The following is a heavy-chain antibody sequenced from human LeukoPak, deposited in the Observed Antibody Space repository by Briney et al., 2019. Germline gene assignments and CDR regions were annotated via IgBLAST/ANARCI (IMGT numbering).Heavy chain of an antibody. J-gene: IGHJ1*01. Sequence: ASVKVSCTASGYTFTSYGISWVRQAPGQGLEWMGWISAYNGNTSYAQKLQGRVTMTTDTSTSTAYMELRSLRSDDTAVYYCLISYYGSGSYDGDLWGQGTLVTVSS. V-gene: IGHV1-18*04. CDR3: LISYYGSGSYDGDL. D-gene: IGHD3-10*01. CDR2: ISAYNGNT. CDR1: GYTFTSYG.